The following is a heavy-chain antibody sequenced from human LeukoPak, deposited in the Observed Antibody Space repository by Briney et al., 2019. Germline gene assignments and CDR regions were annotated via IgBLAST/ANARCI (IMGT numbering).Heavy chain of an antibody. CDR2: IIPIFGTA. Sequence: LVKVSCKASGGTFSSYAISWVRQAPGQGLEWMGGIIPIFGTANYAQKFQGRVTITADKSTSTAYMELSSLRSEDTAVYYCARDMEVGATSLDYWGQGTLVTVSS. D-gene: IGHD1-26*01. V-gene: IGHV1-69*06. CDR1: GGTFSSYA. CDR3: ARDMEVGATSLDY. J-gene: IGHJ4*02.